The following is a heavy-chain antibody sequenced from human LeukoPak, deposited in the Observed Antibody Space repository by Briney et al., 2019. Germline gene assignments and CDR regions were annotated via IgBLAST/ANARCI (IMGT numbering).Heavy chain of an antibody. CDR2: ISGSGGST. Sequence: PGGSLRLSCAASGFTFSSYAMSWVRQAPGKGLEWVSAISGSGGSTYYADSVKGRFTISRDNSKNTLYLQMNSLRAEDTAVYYCAKDDGTDFWSGYSNWFDPWGQGTLVTVSS. CDR3: AKDDGTDFWSGYSNWFDP. D-gene: IGHD3-3*01. CDR1: GFTFSSYA. J-gene: IGHJ5*02. V-gene: IGHV3-23*01.